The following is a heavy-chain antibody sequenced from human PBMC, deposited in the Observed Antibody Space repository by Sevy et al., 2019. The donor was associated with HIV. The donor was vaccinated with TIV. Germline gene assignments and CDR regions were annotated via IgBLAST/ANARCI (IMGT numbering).Heavy chain of an antibody. J-gene: IGHJ5*02. CDR1: GGPMTTYY. CDR2: VYYSGST. V-gene: IGHV4-59*03. Sequence: SETLSLTCTVTGGPMTTYYWSWLRQPPGKGLEWIGYVYYSGSTNYNPSLKSRVTISVDTSKNQFSLKLTSVTAADTAVYYCAKGFYGAFDPWGQGTLVTVSS. D-gene: IGHD4-17*01. CDR3: AKGFYGAFDP.